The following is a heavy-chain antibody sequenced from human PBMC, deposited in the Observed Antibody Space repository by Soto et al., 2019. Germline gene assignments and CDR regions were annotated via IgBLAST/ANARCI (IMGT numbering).Heavy chain of an antibody. D-gene: IGHD3-3*01. Sequence: PSETLSLTCAVYGGSFSNYYWSWIRQPPGKGLEWIGYIYYSGSTNYNPSLKSRVTISVDTSKNQFSLKLRSVTAADKAVYYCAREGTESSYDFGRGDSYHYGMDFWVQGTTVTVSS. V-gene: IGHV4-59*01. CDR3: AREGTESSYDFGRGDSYHYGMDF. CDR2: IYYSGST. J-gene: IGHJ6*02. CDR1: GGSFSNYY.